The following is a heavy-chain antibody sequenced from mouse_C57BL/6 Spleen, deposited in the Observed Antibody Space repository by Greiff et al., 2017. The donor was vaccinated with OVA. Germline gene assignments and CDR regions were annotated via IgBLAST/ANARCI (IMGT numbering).Heavy chain of an antibody. D-gene: IGHD3-2*02. CDR2: IYPGDGDT. CDR1: GYAFSSSW. Sequence: QVQLQQSGPELVKPGASVKISCKASGYAFSSSWMNWVKQRPGKGLEWIGRIYPGDGDTNYNGKFKGKATLTADKSSSTAYMQLSSLTSEDSAVYFCASEGRELRLQAMDYWGQGTSVTVSS. V-gene: IGHV1-82*01. CDR3: ASEGRELRLQAMDY. J-gene: IGHJ4*01.